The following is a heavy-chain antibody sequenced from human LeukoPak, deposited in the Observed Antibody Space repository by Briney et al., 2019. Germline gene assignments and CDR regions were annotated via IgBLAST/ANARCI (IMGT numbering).Heavy chain of an antibody. J-gene: IGHJ5*02. Sequence: GESLKISCKTSGYSFTTYSIAWVRQMPGKGLEWMGFVYPGDSSTRYSPSFQGQVTISADKSVSTAYLQWSSLKASDAAMYYCARHWWGIDYMRKDNWFDPWGQGTLVTVSS. CDR1: GYSFTTYS. CDR2: VYPGDSST. V-gene: IGHV5-51*01. D-gene: IGHD4-11*01. CDR3: ARHWWGIDYMRKDNWFDP.